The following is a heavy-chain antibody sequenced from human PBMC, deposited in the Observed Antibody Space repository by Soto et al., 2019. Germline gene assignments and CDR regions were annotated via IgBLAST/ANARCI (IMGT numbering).Heavy chain of an antibody. Sequence: PSETLSLTCTVSGGSISSYYWSWIRQPPGKGLEWIGYIYYSGSTNYNPSLKSRVTISVDTSKNQFSLKLSSVTAADTAVYYCARDTLYCSSTSCYWWFDPWGQGTLVTVSS. CDR2: IYYSGST. D-gene: IGHD2-2*01. J-gene: IGHJ5*02. CDR1: GGSISSYY. CDR3: ARDTLYCSSTSCYWWFDP. V-gene: IGHV4-59*01.